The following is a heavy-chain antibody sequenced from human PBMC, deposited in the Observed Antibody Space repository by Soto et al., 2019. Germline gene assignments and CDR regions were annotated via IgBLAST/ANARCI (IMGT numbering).Heavy chain of an antibody. CDR2: VHSDGATT. V-gene: IGHV3-74*01. J-gene: IGHJ3*01. Sequence: WGSLRLSCAASGFTFDYYWMHWVRQAPGKGLVWVSRVHSDGATTTYADSVKGRFTISRDNARNTVSLQMSSLRAEDTAIYYCARGDRGGFDLWGHGTVVTVSS. CDR3: ARGDRGGFDL. D-gene: IGHD3-10*01. CDR1: GFTFDYYW.